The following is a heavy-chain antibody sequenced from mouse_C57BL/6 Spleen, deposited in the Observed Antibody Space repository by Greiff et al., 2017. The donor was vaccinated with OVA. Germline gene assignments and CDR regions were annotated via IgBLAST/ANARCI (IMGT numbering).Heavy chain of an antibody. CDR2: IDPETGGT. CDR3: TRDYYGYYYAMDY. CDR1: GYTFTDYE. D-gene: IGHD1-1*01. V-gene: IGHV1-15*01. J-gene: IGHJ4*01. Sequence: QVQLQQSGAELVRPGASVTLSCKASGYTFTDYEMHWVKQTPVHGLEWIGAIDPETGGTAYNQKFKGKAILTADKSSSTAYMELRSLTSKDSAVYYCTRDYYGYYYAMDYWGQGTSVTVSS.